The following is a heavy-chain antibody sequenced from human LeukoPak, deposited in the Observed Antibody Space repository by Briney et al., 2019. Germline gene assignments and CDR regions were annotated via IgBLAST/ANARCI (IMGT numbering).Heavy chain of an antibody. CDR3: ARAGIAAADAFDI. V-gene: IGHV1-2*06. Sequence: ASVKVSCKASGYTFTGYYMHWVRQAPGPGLEWMGRINPNSGGTNYAQTFQGRVTITRDTSIRTAYIERSTLRSDYTAVYYCARAGIAAADAFDIWGQGTMVTVSS. D-gene: IGHD6-13*01. CDR1: GYTFTGYY. J-gene: IGHJ3*02. CDR2: INPNSGGT.